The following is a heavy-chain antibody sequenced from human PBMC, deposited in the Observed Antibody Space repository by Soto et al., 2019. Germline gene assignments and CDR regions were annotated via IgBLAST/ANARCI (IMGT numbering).Heavy chain of an antibody. J-gene: IGHJ3*02. CDR1: GFTFSNAW. CDR2: IKSKTDGGTT. V-gene: IGHV3-15*01. Sequence: GGSLRLSCAASGFTFSNAWMSWVRQAPGKGLEWVGRIKSKTDGGTTDYAAPVKGRFTISRDDSKNTLYLQMNSLKTEDTAVYYCTTDLGIVVAGTNDAFDIWGQGTMVTVSS. D-gene: IGHD6-19*01. CDR3: TTDLGIVVAGTNDAFDI.